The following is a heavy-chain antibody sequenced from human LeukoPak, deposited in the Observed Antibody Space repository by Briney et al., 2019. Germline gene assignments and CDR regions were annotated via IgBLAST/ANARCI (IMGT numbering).Heavy chain of an antibody. CDR2: IYWNDNK. V-gene: IGHV2-5*01. CDR1: GFSLNTRGVG. CDR3: AHRLAPNMWLGGLFSGNVPDRSFDC. J-gene: IGHJ4*02. D-gene: IGHD3-10*01. Sequence: SGPTLVNPTQTLTVTCTFSGFSLNTRGVGVGWIRQPPGKATEWLAVIYWNDNKRFSPSPSNRLSITKDTSKNQVVLSMTTMGPVDTATYYCAHRLAPNMWLGGLFSGNVPDRSFDCWGQGTLVTVSS.